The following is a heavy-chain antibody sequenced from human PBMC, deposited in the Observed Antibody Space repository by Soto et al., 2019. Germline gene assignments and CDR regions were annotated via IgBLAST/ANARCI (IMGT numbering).Heavy chain of an antibody. CDR3: AKDRDQAGSGEGSFDS. D-gene: IGHD6-19*01. CDR1: GFTFSSYG. V-gene: IGHV3-30*18. Sequence: QVQLVESGGGVVQPGRSLRLSCAASGFTFSSYGMHWVRQAPGKGLEWVAVISYDGSNKYYADSVKGRFTISRDNSKNPLYLQMNSLRAEDTAVYYCAKDRDQAGSGEGSFDSWGQGTLVTVSS. J-gene: IGHJ4*02. CDR2: ISYDGSNK.